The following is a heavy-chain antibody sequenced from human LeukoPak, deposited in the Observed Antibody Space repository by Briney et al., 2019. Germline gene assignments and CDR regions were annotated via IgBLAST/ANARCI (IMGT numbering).Heavy chain of an antibody. Sequence: GGSLRLSCAASGFTFSRSAMSWVRQAPGKGLEWVSAISGSSGTYYADSVKGRFTISRDNSKNTLYLQMNSLRAEDTAVYYCARRGSYYDYYYYYMDVWGKGTTVTVSS. CDR2: ISGSSGT. J-gene: IGHJ6*03. D-gene: IGHD1-26*01. CDR3: ARRGSYYDYYYYYMDV. CDR1: GFTFSRSA. V-gene: IGHV3-23*01.